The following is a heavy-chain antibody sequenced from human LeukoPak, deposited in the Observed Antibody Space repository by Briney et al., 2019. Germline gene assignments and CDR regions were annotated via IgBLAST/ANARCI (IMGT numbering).Heavy chain of an antibody. CDR2: IYTSGST. CDR3: ARGSRWLRTFDY. Sequence: PSETLSLTCTVSGGSISSGSYYWSWIRQPAGKGLEWIGRIYTSGSTNYNPSLKSRVTISVDTSKNQFSLKLSSVTAADTAVYYCARGSRWLRTFDYWGQGTLVTVSS. J-gene: IGHJ4*02. D-gene: IGHD5-12*01. CDR1: GGSISSGSYY. V-gene: IGHV4-61*02.